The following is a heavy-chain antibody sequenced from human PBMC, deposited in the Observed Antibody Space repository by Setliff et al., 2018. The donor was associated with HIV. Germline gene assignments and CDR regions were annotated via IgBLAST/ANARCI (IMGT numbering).Heavy chain of an antibody. Sequence: PGGSLRLSCAASGFTFSSYAITWVRQAPGKGLEWVSAISGSGDSTFYADSVQGRFTISRDNSKSSLYLQMNSLRAEDTAIYYCARSRSTRDAFDIWGQGTMVTVSS. CDR3: ARSRSTRDAFDI. V-gene: IGHV3-23*01. J-gene: IGHJ3*02. D-gene: IGHD1-1*01. CDR2: ISGSGDST. CDR1: GFTFSSYA.